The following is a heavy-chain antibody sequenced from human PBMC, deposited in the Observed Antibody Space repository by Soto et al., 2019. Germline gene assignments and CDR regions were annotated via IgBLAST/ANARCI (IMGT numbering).Heavy chain of an antibody. CDR2: IDAGDSET. Sequence: GESLKISCRGSGYSFTSYWISWVRQMPGTGLEWMGRIDAGDSETSYSPSFHGHVTISIQKSINTVYLEWSSLKASDTAIYYCARRLEASADHNGFDPWGQGTLVTVSS. J-gene: IGHJ5*02. CDR3: ARRLEASADHNGFDP. D-gene: IGHD2-2*01. CDR1: GYSFTSYW. V-gene: IGHV5-10-1*01.